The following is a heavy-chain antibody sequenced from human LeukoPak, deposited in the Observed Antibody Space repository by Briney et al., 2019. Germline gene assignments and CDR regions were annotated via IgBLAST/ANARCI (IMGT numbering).Heavy chain of an antibody. V-gene: IGHV4-39*01. D-gene: IGHD2-15*01. CDR3: ANYCSGGSCYLRFGY. CDR2: IYYSGST. Sequence: MSSETLSLTCTVSGGSISSSTYYWAWIRQPPGKGLEWIGSIYYSGSTYYNPSLKSRVTISVDTSKNQFSLKLSSVTAADTAVYYCANYCSGGSCYLRFGYWGQGTLVTVSS. CDR1: GGSISSSTYY. J-gene: IGHJ4*02.